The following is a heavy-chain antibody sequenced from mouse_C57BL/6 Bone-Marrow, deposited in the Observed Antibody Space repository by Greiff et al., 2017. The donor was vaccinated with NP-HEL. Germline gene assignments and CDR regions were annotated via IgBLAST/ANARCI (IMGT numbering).Heavy chain of an antibody. CDR1: GYTFTSYW. D-gene: IGHD1-1*01. V-gene: IGHV1-55*01. CDR3: ARGLGSSYRGYARDY. CDR2: IYPGSGST. J-gene: IGHJ4*01. Sequence: VQLQQPGAELVKPGASVKMSCKASGYTFTSYWITWVKQRPGQGLEWIGDIYPGSGSTNYNEKFKSKATLTVDTSSSTAYMQLSSLTSEDSAVYYCARGLGSSYRGYARDYWGQGTSVTVSS.